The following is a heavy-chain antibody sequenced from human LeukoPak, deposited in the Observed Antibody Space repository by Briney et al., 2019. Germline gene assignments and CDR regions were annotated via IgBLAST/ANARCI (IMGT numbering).Heavy chain of an antibody. V-gene: IGHV3-7*01. CDR2: IKQDGSEK. Sequence: GGSLRLSCAASGFTFSSYWMSWLRQAPGKGLEWVANIKQDGSEKYYVDSVKGRFTISRDNAKNSLYLHMNILRAEDTAVYSCARELAAARTLFDYWGQGTLVTVSS. J-gene: IGHJ4*02. CDR3: ARELAAARTLFDY. D-gene: IGHD6-25*01. CDR1: GFTFSSYW.